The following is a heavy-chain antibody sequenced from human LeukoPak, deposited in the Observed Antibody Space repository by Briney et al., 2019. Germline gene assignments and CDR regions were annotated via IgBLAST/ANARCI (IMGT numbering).Heavy chain of an antibody. V-gene: IGHV4-59*01. J-gene: IGHJ4*02. Sequence: SETLSLTSTLSRGSISSYYWSSIPPPPRRGVEWSGYIYYSVSINYNPSLKSRVTISVDTSKNQFSLKLSSVTAADTAVYYCASAYCSSNSCPIDYWGQGTLVTLS. CDR2: IYYSVSI. CDR3: ASAYCSSNSCPIDY. D-gene: IGHD2-2*01. CDR1: RGSISSYY.